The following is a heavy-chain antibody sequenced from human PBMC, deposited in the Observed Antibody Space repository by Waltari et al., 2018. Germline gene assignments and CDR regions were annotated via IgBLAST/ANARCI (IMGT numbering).Heavy chain of an antibody. V-gene: IGHV3-48*01. CDR1: GFTFSSYS. D-gene: IGHD2-2*01. CDR3: ARDQYFTSAGSDAFDI. Sequence: EVQLVESGGGLVQPGGSLRLSCAASGFTFSSYSMNWVRQAPGKGLEWFSYISSSSSTIYYADSVKGRFTISRDNAKNSLYLQMNSLRAEDTAVYYCARDQYFTSAGSDAFDIWGQGTMVTVSS. J-gene: IGHJ3*02. CDR2: ISSSSSTI.